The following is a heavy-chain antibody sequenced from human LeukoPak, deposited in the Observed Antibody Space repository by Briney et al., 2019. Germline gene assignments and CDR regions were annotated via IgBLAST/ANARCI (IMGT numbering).Heavy chain of an antibody. CDR1: GYNFTNYW. D-gene: IGHD3-22*01. CDR2: IYPGDSQT. J-gene: IGHJ4*02. Sequence: GESLKISCQGSGYNFTNYWIGWVRQMPGKGLEWMGIIYPGDSQTRYSPSFQGQVTISADKSIRIAYLQWSSLKASDTAMYYCARPGHFLDISVYLSLGYWGQGTLVTVSS. CDR3: ARPGHFLDISVYLSLGY. V-gene: IGHV5-51*01.